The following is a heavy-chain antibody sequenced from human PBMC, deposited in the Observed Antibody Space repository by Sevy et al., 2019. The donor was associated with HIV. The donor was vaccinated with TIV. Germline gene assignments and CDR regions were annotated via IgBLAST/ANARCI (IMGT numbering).Heavy chain of an antibody. Sequence: ASVNVSCKASGYTFTSYGISWVRQAPGQGLEWMGWISAYNGNTNYAQKLQGRVTMTTDTSTSTAYMELRSLRSDDTAVYYCASGAQSIAAAGLNFDYWGQGTLVTVSS. D-gene: IGHD6-13*01. CDR3: ASGAQSIAAAGLNFDY. CDR2: ISAYNGNT. J-gene: IGHJ4*02. CDR1: GYTFTSYG. V-gene: IGHV1-18*01.